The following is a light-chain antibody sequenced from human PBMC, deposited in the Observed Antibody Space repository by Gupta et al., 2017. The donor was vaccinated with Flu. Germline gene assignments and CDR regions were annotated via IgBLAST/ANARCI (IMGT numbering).Light chain of an antibody. CDR2: KAS. Sequence: DIEMTQSPSTLSASVGDRVTITCRASQSISNWLTWYQQKPGKAPKLLIYKASKLETGVPSRFSGSGSGTEFTLTISRRQPDDFATYYCQQDDTYWTFGQGTKVEIK. CDR1: QSISNW. J-gene: IGKJ1*01. CDR3: QQDDTYWT. V-gene: IGKV1-5*03.